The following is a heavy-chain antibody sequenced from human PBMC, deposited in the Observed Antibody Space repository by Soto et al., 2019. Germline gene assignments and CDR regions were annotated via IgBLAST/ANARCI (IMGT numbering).Heavy chain of an antibody. CDR2: IYYSGST. Sequence: SETLSLTCTVSGGSISSGDYYWSWIRQPPGKGLEWIGYIYYSGSTYYNPSLKSRVTISVDTSKNQFSLKLSSVTAADTAVYYCASSRYGYTFYDYWGQGTLVTVSS. V-gene: IGHV4-30-4*01. J-gene: IGHJ4*02. CDR1: GGSISSGDYY. CDR3: ASSRYGYTFYDY. D-gene: IGHD5-18*01.